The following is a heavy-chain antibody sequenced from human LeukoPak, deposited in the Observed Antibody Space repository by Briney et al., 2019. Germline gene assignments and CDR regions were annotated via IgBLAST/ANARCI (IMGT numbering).Heavy chain of an antibody. V-gene: IGHV3-30*18. D-gene: IGHD4-17*01. Sequence: GGSLRLPCAVSGFTFSTYGIHWVRQAPGKGLEWVALISYDGSTVYYADSVKGRFTISRDNSKNTLFLQMNSLRAEDTAVYYCAKGYPPMTTVTLPFDYWGQGTLVTVSS. CDR3: AKGYPPMTTVTLPFDY. CDR1: GFTFSTYG. CDR2: ISYDGSTV. J-gene: IGHJ4*02.